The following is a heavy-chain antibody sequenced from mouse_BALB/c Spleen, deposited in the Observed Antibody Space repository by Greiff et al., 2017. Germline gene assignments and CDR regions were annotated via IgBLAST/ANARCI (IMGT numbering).Heavy chain of an antibody. CDR3: ARDYYGSSYPFAY. J-gene: IGHJ3*01. V-gene: IGHV2-2*02. D-gene: IGHD1-1*01. CDR2: IWSGGST. CDR1: GFSLTSYG. Sequence: VQGVESGPGLVQPSQSLSITCTVSGFSLTSYGVHWVRQSPGKGLEWLGVIWSGGSTDYNAAFISRLSISKDNSKSQVFFKMNSLQANDTAIYYCARDYYGSSYPFAYWGQGTLVTVSA.